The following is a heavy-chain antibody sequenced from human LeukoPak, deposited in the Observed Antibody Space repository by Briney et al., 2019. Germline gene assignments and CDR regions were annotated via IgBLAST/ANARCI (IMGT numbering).Heavy chain of an antibody. CDR1: GYTFTVYY. CDR3: ARDERAYCGGDCYLEYFQH. Sequence: GASVTVSCTASGYTFTVYYMHWVRQAPGQGLEWMGWINPNSGGTNYAQKFQGWVTMTRDTSISTAYMELSRLRSDDTAVYYCARDERAYCGGDCYLEYFQHWGQGTLVTVSS. V-gene: IGHV1-2*04. J-gene: IGHJ1*01. D-gene: IGHD2-21*02. CDR2: INPNSGGT.